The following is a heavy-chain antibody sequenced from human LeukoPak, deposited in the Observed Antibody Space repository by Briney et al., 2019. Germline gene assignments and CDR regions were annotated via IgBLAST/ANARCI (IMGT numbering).Heavy chain of an antibody. V-gene: IGHV1-18*01. CDR3: SRSYYSSSWYYFDH. CDR2: ISIGDGRT. CDR1: GYTFNNFG. Sequence: ASVKVSCKTSGYTFNNFGITWVRQGPGQGPEWIGWISIGDGRTHYGRKFQDRVSMTREMSSNTAFLELSSLRSDDTAVYFCSRSYYSSSWYYFDHWGQGTLVIVSS. D-gene: IGHD2-15*01. J-gene: IGHJ4*02.